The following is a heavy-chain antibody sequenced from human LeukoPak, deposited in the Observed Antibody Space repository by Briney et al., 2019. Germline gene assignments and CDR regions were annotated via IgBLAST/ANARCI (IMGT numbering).Heavy chain of an antibody. CDR3: ARHGTSSDFYYAVDV. V-gene: IGHV4-59*08. D-gene: IGHD1-1*01. J-gene: IGHJ6*02. CDR2: IHYRGST. Sequence: PSETLSLTCTVSGGSISSYYWSCIRQSPGKGLEWIGNIHYRGSTNYNPSLKSRVTISLDTSKNQFSLRLSSVTASDTAVYYCARHGTSSDFYYAVDVWGQGTTVTVSS. CDR1: GGSISSYY.